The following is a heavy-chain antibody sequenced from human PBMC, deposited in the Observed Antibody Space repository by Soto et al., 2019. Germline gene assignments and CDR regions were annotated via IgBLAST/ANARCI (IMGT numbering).Heavy chain of an antibody. V-gene: IGHV1-69*01. Sequence: QVQLVQSGAEVRKPGASVTVSCKASGGTFSNYAISWVRQAPGQGLEWMGGIIPIVGTGRYSPTFQARVQLTADEPTTTAYMELSSLGFEATAVYYCARVVIRVPTASPHCYSHMDVWGPGTTVTVSS. CDR1: GGTFSNYA. CDR2: IIPIVGTG. D-gene: IGHD2-21*01. J-gene: IGHJ6*02. CDR3: ARVVIRVPTASPHCYSHMDV.